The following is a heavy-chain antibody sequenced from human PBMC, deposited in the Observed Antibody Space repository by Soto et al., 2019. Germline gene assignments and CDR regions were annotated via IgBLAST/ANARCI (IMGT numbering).Heavy chain of an antibody. Sequence: ETLSLTCTVSGGSISSYYWSWIRQPPGKGLEWIGYIYYSGSTYYDPSLKSRVTISVDRSKNQFSLKLSSVTAADTAVYYCARVPDRWGQGTLVTVSS. V-gene: IGHV4-59*12. J-gene: IGHJ5*02. D-gene: IGHD2-2*01. CDR3: ARVPDR. CDR1: GGSISSYY. CDR2: IYYSGST.